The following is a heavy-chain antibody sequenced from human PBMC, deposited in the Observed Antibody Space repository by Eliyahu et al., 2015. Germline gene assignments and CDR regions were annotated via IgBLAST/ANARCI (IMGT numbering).Heavy chain of an antibody. Sequence: EVXLVESGGGXVQPGRSXXXSGAASXFTFXDXAMHWVRQAPGKGLEWVSGISWNSGSIGYADSVKGRFTISRDNAKNSLYLQMNSLRAEDTALYYCAKVLDYGDYTGTYYFDYWGQGTLVTVSS. CDR1: XFTFXDXA. CDR2: ISWNSGSI. D-gene: IGHD4-17*01. CDR3: AKVLDYGDYTGTYYFDY. V-gene: IGHV3-9*01. J-gene: IGHJ4*02.